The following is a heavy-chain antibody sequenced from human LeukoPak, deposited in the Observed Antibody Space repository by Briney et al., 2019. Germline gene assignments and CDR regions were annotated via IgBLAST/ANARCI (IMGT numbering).Heavy chain of an antibody. CDR3: ARDGTSTDDY. CDR1: GYTFSNFG. D-gene: IGHD2-2*01. J-gene: IGHJ4*02. CDR2: ISGNNDNP. Sequence: GASVKVSCKTSGYTFSNFGISWVRQAPGQGLEWTGWISGNNDNPNYGQKFQGRFTMTTDSSTSTAYMELRNLRSDDTAVYYCARDGTSTDDYWGQGTLVTVSS. V-gene: IGHV1-18*01.